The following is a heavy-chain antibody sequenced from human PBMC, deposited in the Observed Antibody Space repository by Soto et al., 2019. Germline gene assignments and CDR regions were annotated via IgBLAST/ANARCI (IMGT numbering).Heavy chain of an antibody. CDR3: VRKYPGTRPFDY. V-gene: IGHV3-23*01. Sequence: GGSLRLSCSASGFTFNSYAMNWVRQAPGKGLAWVSAIGTDGNTYYANSVKGRFTISRDNSRTTLYLQMNSLRVEDTALYYCVRKYPGTRPFDYWGQGTLVTVSS. CDR2: IGTDGNT. D-gene: IGHD2-2*01. J-gene: IGHJ4*01. CDR1: GFTFNSYA.